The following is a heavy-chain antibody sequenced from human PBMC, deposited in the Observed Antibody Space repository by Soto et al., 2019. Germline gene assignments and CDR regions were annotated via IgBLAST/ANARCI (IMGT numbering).Heavy chain of an antibody. D-gene: IGHD4-17*01. V-gene: IGHV3-30-3*01. CDR2: ISYDGSNK. CDR1: GFTFSSYA. J-gene: IGHJ4*02. Sequence: GGSLRLSCAASGFTFSSYAMHWVRQAPGKGLEWVAVISYDGSNKYYADSVKGRFTISRDNSKNTLYLQMNSLRAEDTAVYYCATLDYGGNPGAFDYWGQGTLVTVSS. CDR3: ATLDYGGNPGAFDY.